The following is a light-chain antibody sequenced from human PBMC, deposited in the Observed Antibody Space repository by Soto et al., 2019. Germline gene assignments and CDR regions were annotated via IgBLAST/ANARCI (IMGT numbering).Light chain of an antibody. CDR3: SSYTNSKIPFR. V-gene: IGLV2-14*01. J-gene: IGLJ1*01. CDR1: SSDVGGYKF. Sequence: QSVLTQPASVSGSPGQSITISCTGTSSDVGGYKFVSWYQQHPGKAPKLMIYGVSNRPSGVSNRFSGSKSGNTASLTISGLQAEDEADYYCSSYTNSKIPFRFGTGTKLTVL. CDR2: GVS.